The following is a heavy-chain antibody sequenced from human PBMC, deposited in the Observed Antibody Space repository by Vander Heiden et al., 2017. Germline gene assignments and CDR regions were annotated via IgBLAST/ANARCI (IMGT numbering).Heavy chain of an antibody. Sequence: QVQLVQSGAEVKKPGASVKVSCKASGYTFTSYDINWVRQATGQGLEWMGWMNPNSGNTGYAQKFQGRVTMTRNTSISTAYMELSSLRSEDTAVYYCARGRSGWEHIAAAAQEDYWGQGTLVTVSS. V-gene: IGHV1-8*01. J-gene: IGHJ4*02. CDR2: MNPNSGNT. CDR3: ARGRSGWEHIAAAAQEDY. D-gene: IGHD6-13*01. CDR1: GYTFTSYD.